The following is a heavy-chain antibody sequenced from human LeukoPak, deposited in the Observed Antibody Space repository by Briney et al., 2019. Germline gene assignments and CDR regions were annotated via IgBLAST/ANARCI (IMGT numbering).Heavy chain of an antibody. CDR2: IIPIFGTA. CDR1: GGTFSSYA. J-gene: IGHJ4*02. Sequence: SVKVSCKASGGTFSSYAISWVRQAPGQGLEWMGGIIPIFGTANYAQKFQGRVMITTDESTSTAYMELSGLRSEDTAVYYCARGHSSSSPSYFDYWGQGTLVTVSS. CDR3: ARGHSSSSPSYFDY. V-gene: IGHV1-69*05. D-gene: IGHD6-6*01.